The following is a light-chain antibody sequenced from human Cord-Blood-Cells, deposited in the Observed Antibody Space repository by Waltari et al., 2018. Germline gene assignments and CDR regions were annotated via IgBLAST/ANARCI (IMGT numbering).Light chain of an antibody. J-gene: IGKJ4*01. CDR2: WAS. CDR1: QRVLYSSNNKNY. Sequence: GVTQFPDSLAGSLGEKAPINCKSRQRVLYSSNNKNYLAWYQQKPGQPPKLLIYWASTRESGVPDRFSGSGSGTDFTLTISSLQAEDVAVYYCQQYYSTPLTFGGGTKVEIK. CDR3: QQYYSTPLT. V-gene: IGKV4-1*01.